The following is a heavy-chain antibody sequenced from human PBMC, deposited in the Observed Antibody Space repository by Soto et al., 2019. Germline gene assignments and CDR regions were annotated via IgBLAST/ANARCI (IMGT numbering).Heavy chain of an antibody. V-gene: IGHV3-30*18. CDR3: AKDGYSGYDDAFDI. CDR2: ISYDGSNK. J-gene: IGHJ3*02. Sequence: QVQLVESGGGVVQPGRSLRLSCAASGFTFSSYGMHWVRQAPGKGLEWVAVISYDGSNKYYADSVKGRFTISRDNSKNTLYLQMNSLRAEDTAVYYCAKDGYSGYDDAFDIWGQGTMVTVSS. CDR1: GFTFSSYG. D-gene: IGHD5-12*01.